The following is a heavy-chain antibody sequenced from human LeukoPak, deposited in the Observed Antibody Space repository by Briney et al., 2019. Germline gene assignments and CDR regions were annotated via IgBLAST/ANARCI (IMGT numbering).Heavy chain of an antibody. CDR2: IYYSGST. J-gene: IGHJ6*02. CDR1: GGSISSGDYY. Sequence: PSQTLSLTCTVSGGSISSGDYYWSWIRQPPGKGLEWIGYIYYSGSTYYNPSLKSRVTISVDTSKNQFSLKLSSVTAADTAVYYCARDRGGDSSGYDYYYYYGMDVWGQGTTVTVSS. D-gene: IGHD3-22*01. V-gene: IGHV4-30-4*01. CDR3: ARDRGGDSSGYDYYYYYGMDV.